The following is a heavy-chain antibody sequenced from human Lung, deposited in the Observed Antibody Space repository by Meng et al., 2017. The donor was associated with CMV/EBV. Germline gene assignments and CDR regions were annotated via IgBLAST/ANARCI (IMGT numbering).Heavy chain of an antibody. J-gene: IGHJ6*02. Sequence: GESXKISCAASGFSFSNYAMHWVRQAPGKGLEWVAFIRYDGSNPYYVDSVEGRFIISRDNSKRTLYLQMNSLRAEDTAVYYRAKDLSYCTTTSCFEGSRFYYAMDVWXQGTTVTVSS. CDR2: IRYDGSNP. D-gene: IGHD2-2*01. CDR1: GFSFSNYA. CDR3: AKDLSYCTTTSCFEGSRFYYAMDV. V-gene: IGHV3-30*02.